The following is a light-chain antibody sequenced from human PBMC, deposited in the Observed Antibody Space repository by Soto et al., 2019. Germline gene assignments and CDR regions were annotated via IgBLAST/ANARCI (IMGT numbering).Light chain of an antibody. Sequence: SYELTQPPSVSVAPGQTATITCGGDRVNRQGVHWYQQKTGQAPVPVVFDNTDRPSGIPERFSGSRSGNTATLTISRVEDGDEADYYCQEWDTSLGDAGVFGGGTQLTVL. CDR2: DNT. CDR3: QEWDTSLGDAGV. J-gene: IGLJ3*02. V-gene: IGLV3-21*02. CDR1: RVNRQG.